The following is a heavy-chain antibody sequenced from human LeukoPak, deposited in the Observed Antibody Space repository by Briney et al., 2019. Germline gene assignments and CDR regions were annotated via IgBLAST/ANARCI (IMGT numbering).Heavy chain of an antibody. V-gene: IGHV4-39*07. J-gene: IGHJ6*03. CDR1: GGSLSSSTYY. D-gene: IGHD6-6*01. CDR2: LYHSGST. Sequence: TPSETLSLTCTVSGGSLSSSTYYWGWIRQPPGKGLEWIGSLYHSGSTYYNPSLKSRVTISVDTSKNQFSLKLSSVTAADTAVYYCARVYSSSSYYYYYMDVWGKGTTVTVSS. CDR3: ARVYSSSSYYYYYMDV.